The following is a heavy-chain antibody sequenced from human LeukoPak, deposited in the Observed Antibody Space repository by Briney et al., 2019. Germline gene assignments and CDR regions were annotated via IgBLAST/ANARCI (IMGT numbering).Heavy chain of an antibody. J-gene: IGHJ3*02. V-gene: IGHV3-21*01. CDR2: ISSSSYI. D-gene: IGHD2-15*01. CDR1: GFTFSSYS. CDR3: ARDGGDIVVVVAASNDAFDI. Sequence: GGSLRLSCAASGFTFSSYSMNWVRQAPGKGLEWVSSISSSSYIYYADSVKGRFTISRDNAKNSLYLQMNSLRAEDTAVYYCARDGGDIVVVVAASNDAFDIWGQGTMVTVSS.